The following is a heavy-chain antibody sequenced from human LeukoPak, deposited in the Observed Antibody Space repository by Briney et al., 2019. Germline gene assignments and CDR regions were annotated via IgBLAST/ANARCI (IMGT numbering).Heavy chain of an antibody. V-gene: IGHV4-39*01. D-gene: IGHD4-17*01. CDR2: IYYSGST. Sequence: SSETLSLTCTVSGGSISSSSYYWGWIRQPPGKGLEWIGSIYYSGSTYYNPSLKSRVTISVDTSKNQFSLKLSSVTAADTAVYYCARLDYGDYGGVDYWGQGTLVTVSS. J-gene: IGHJ4*02. CDR3: ARLDYGDYGGVDY. CDR1: GGSISSSSYY.